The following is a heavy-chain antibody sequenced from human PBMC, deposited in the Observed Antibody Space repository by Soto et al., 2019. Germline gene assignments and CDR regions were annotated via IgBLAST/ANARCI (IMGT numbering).Heavy chain of an antibody. Sequence: GASVKVSCKASGGTFSSYAISWVRQAPGQGLEWMGWINPNGGGTNFAQRFQGRVTMTRDTSITTAYMDLTSLRPDDTAVYYCAREAGYDGSTFDYWGRGTLVTVSS. D-gene: IGHD1-26*01. V-gene: IGHV1-2*02. J-gene: IGHJ4*02. CDR1: GGTFSSYA. CDR3: AREAGYDGSTFDY. CDR2: INPNGGGT.